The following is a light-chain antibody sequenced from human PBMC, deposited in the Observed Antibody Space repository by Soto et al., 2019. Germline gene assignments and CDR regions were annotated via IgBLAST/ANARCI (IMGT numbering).Light chain of an antibody. CDR2: DAS. Sequence: EIVLTQSPATLSLSPGERATLSCRASQSVSSYLAWYQQKPGQAPRLLIYDASNGATGIPARFSGSGSGTDFTLTISSLEPEDFAVYYCQQRSNRRTFGQGTKVEIK. V-gene: IGKV3-11*01. CDR3: QQRSNRRT. J-gene: IGKJ1*01. CDR1: QSVSSY.